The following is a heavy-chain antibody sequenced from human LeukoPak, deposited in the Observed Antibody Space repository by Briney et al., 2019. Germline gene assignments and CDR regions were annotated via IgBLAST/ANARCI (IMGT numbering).Heavy chain of an antibody. D-gene: IGHD6-19*01. V-gene: IGHV3-30-3*01. CDR2: ISYDGSNK. J-gene: IGHJ6*02. Sequence: PGGSLRLSCAASGFTFSSYAMHWVRQAPGKGLEWVAVISYDGSNKYYADSVKGRFTISRDNSKNTLYLQMNSLRAEDTAVCYCARGTPSSSGWLYYGMDVWGQGTTVTVSS. CDR1: GFTFSSYA. CDR3: ARGTPSSSGWLYYGMDV.